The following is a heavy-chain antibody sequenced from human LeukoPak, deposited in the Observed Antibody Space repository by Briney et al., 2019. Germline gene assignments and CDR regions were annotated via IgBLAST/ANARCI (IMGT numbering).Heavy chain of an antibody. D-gene: IGHD6-13*01. CDR1: GGSITSGSYY. J-gene: IGHJ1*01. Sequence: SETLSLTCTVSGGSITSGSYYWSWIRQPGGKGLECIGRVYISGSTNYNPSLAGRATISIDTSKNQFSLKLSSVTAAGTAVYYCAGPSESASDTEYSQNWGQGTLVTVSS. CDR2: VYISGST. CDR3: AGPSESASDTEYSQN. V-gene: IGHV4-61*02.